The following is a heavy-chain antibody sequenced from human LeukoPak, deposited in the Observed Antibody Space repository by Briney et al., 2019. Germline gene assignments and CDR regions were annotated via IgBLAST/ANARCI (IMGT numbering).Heavy chain of an antibody. Sequence: PGGSLRLSCAASGFTFSDAWMSSGRQAPGKGLEWVGRIKSKTDGGTTDYAAPVKGRFTISKDDSKNTLYLQMNSLKTEDTAVYYCTTDRGYDFWSGYYYFDYWGQGTLVTVSS. D-gene: IGHD3-3*01. CDR1: GFTFSDAW. V-gene: IGHV3-15*01. J-gene: IGHJ4*02. CDR3: TTDRGYDFWSGYYYFDY. CDR2: IKSKTDGGTT.